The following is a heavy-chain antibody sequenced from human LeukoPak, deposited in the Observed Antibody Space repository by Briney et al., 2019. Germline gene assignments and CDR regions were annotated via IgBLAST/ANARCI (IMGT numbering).Heavy chain of an antibody. V-gene: IGHV4-59*12. CDR1: GGSISSYY. J-gene: IGHJ4*02. D-gene: IGHD3-10*02. CDR2: IYYSGST. CDR3: ARSTTRALYRLFGELLNAPFDY. Sequence: SETLSLTCTVSGGSISSYYWSWIRQPPGKGLEWIGYIYYSGSTNYNPSLKSRVTISVDTSKNQFSLKLSSVTAADTAVYFCARSTTRALYRLFGELLNAPFDYWGQGTLVTVSS.